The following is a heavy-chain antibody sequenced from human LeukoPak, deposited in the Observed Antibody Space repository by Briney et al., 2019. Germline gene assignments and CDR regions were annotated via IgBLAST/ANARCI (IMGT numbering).Heavy chain of an antibody. V-gene: IGHV3-30*02. CDR2: IRYDGSNK. Sequence: GGSLRLSCAASGFTFSSYGMHWVRQAPGKGLEWVAFIRYDGSNKYYADSVKGRFTISRDNSKNTLYLQMNSLRAEDTAVYYCAKDHGSSFGELSHALDYWGQGTLVTVSS. CDR3: AKDHGSSFGELSHALDY. CDR1: GFTFSSYG. D-gene: IGHD3-10*01. J-gene: IGHJ4*02.